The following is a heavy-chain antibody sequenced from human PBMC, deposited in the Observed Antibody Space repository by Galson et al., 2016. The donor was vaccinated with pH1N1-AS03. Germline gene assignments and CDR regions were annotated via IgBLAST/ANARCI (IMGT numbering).Heavy chain of an antibody. D-gene: IGHD3-10*01. CDR3: TSGMVELDY. V-gene: IGHV3-74*01. CDR1: GFDFSSNW. J-gene: IGHJ4*02. CDR2: INFDGSTT. Sequence: SLRLSCAVSGFDFSSNWMHWVRQSPVKGLVWVAQINFDGSTTYYADSVKGRFTISRDNAKNSLSLQMNSLRSEDTAVYYCTSGMVELDYWGQGTLVTVSS.